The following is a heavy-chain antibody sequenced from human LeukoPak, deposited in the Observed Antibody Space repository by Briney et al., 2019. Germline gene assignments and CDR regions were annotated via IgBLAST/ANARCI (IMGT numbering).Heavy chain of an antibody. CDR1: GGSFSGYY. CDR2: INHSGST. D-gene: IGHD3-3*01. CDR3: AGAIPFFGVVI. V-gene: IGHV4-34*01. J-gene: IGHJ4*02. Sequence: SETLSLTCAVYGGSFSGYYWSWIRQPPGKGLEWIGEINHSGSTNYNPSLKSRVTISVDTSKNQFSLKLSSVTAADTAVYYCAGAIPFFGVVIGGQGTLVTVPS.